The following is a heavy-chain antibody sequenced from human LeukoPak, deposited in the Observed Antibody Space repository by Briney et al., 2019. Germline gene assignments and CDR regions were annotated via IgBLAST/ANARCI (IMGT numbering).Heavy chain of an antibody. J-gene: IGHJ5*02. CDR1: GGSFSGYY. V-gene: IGHV4-34*01. Sequence: SETLSLTCAVYGGSFSGYYWSWIRQPPGKGLEWIGEINHSGSTNYNPSLKSRVTISVDTSKNQFSLKLSSVTAADTAVYYCARADGTAAVVSFDPWGQGTLVTVSS. CDR2: INHSGST. D-gene: IGHD6-13*01. CDR3: ARADGTAAVVSFDP.